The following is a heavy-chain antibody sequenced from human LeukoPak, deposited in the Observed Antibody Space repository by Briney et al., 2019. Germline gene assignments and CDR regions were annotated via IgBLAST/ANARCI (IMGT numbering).Heavy chain of an antibody. CDR3: ARTSSFWSGYYQPFDY. D-gene: IGHD3-3*01. Sequence: GESLQISCKGSGYSFTSYWIGWVRQMPGKGLEWMGIIYPGDSDTRYSPSFQGQVTISADKSISTAYLQWSSLKASDTAMYYCARTSSFWSGYYQPFDYWGQGTLVTVSS. J-gene: IGHJ4*02. CDR1: GYSFTSYW. CDR2: IYPGDSDT. V-gene: IGHV5-51*01.